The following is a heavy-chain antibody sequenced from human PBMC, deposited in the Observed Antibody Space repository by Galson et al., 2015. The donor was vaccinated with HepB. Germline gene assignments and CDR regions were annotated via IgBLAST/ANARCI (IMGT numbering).Heavy chain of an antibody. D-gene: IGHD2-15*01. CDR3: AKGLYQYAAESHFQH. CDR2: ISGSGRST. CDR1: GFTFSSYA. Sequence: SLRLSCAASGFTFSSYAMRWVRQAPGKGLEWVSDISGSGRSTYYADSVKGRFTISRDNSKNTLYLQMNSLRAEDTAVYYCAKGLYQYAAESHFQHWGQVTLVSVSS. J-gene: IGHJ1*01. V-gene: IGHV3-23*01.